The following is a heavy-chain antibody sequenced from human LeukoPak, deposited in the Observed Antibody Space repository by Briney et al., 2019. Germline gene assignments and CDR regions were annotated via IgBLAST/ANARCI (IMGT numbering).Heavy chain of an antibody. CDR2: IYHSGST. V-gene: IGHV4-30-2*01. Sequence: SETLSLTCAVSGGSISSGGYSWSWIRQPPGKGLEWIGYIYHSGSTYYNPSLKSRVTISVDRSKNQFSLKLSSVTAADTAVYYCAATRSQLERRVMAYWGQGTLVTVSS. CDR1: GGSISSGGYS. J-gene: IGHJ4*02. CDR3: AATRSQLERRVMAY. D-gene: IGHD1-1*01.